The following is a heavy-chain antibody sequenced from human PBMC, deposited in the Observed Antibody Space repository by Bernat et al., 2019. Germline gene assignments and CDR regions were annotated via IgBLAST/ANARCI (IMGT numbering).Heavy chain of an antibody. CDR1: GFTVSSNY. Sequence: EVQLVESGGGLVQPGGSLRLSCAASGFTVSSNYMSWVRQAPGKGLEWVSVIYSGGSTYYADSVKGRFTISRDNSKNTLYLQMNSLRAEDTAVYYCARVTQGGNYDWFDPWGQGTLVTVSS. V-gene: IGHV3-66*01. CDR2: IYSGGST. J-gene: IGHJ5*02. D-gene: IGHD4-11*01. CDR3: ARVTQGGNYDWFDP.